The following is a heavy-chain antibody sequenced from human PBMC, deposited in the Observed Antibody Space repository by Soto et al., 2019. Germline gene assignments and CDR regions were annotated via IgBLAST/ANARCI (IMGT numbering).Heavy chain of an antibody. J-gene: IGHJ5*02. CDR2: IYYSGST. Sequence: SETLSLTCTVSGGSISSSSYYWGWIRQPPGKGLEWIGSIYYSGSTYYNPSLKSRVTISVDTSKNQFSLKLSSVTAADTAVYYCARERYGDYFGNWFDPWGQGTLVTVSS. D-gene: IGHD4-17*01. CDR3: ARERYGDYFGNWFDP. V-gene: IGHV4-39*02. CDR1: GGSISSSSYY.